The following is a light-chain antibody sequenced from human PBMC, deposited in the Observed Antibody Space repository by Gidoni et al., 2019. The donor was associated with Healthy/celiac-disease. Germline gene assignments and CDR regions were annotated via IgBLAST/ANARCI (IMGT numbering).Light chain of an antibody. V-gene: IGLV3-21*04. CDR1: NNGSKS. J-gene: IGLJ3*02. Sequence: SPVLTHPPPLSVAPANTARITCGGNNNGSKSVHWYQQKPGQAPVLVIYYDSDRPSGIPERFSGSNSGNTATLTISRVEAGDEADYYCQVWDSSSDHRGVFGGGTKLTVL. CDR3: QVWDSSSDHRGV. CDR2: YDS.